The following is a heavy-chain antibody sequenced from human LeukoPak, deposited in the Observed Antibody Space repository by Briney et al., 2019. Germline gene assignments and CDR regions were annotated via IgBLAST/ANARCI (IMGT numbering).Heavy chain of an antibody. D-gene: IGHD3-22*01. CDR1: GGSISSGDYY. CDR3: ARRRNYYDSSGYYFTFDY. CDR2: IYYSGST. Sequence: TSETLSLTCTVSGGSISSGDYYWSWIRQPPGKGLEWIGYIYYSGSTYYNPSLKSRVTISVDTSKNQFSLKLSSVTAADTAVYYCARRRNYYDSSGYYFTFDYWGQGTLVTVSS. V-gene: IGHV4-30-4*01. J-gene: IGHJ4*02.